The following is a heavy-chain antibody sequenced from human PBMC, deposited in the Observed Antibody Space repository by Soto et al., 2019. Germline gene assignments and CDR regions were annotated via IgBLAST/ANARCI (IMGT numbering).Heavy chain of an antibody. D-gene: IGHD1-1*01. CDR2: INPNNGAT. J-gene: IGHJ5*02. CDR1: RYIFTAYF. Sequence: QVQLVQSGAEVKKPGASVKVSCKAPRYIFTAYFMHCVRQAPGQGPEWMGWINPNNGATHYGLSFQGRVTMTRDTSISTAYMELSSLRSDDTAVYYCASHDPGARFDPWGQGTLVIVSS. CDR3: ASHDPGARFDP. V-gene: IGHV1-2*02.